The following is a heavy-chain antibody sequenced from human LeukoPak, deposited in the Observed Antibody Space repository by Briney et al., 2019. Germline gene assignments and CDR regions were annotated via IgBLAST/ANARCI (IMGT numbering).Heavy chain of an antibody. Sequence: GGSLRLSCAASGFTFNNAWMSWVRQAPGKGLEWVGRVKSKTDGGTTDYAAPVKGRFTISRDDSKNTLYLQMSTVKTEDTAVYYCTTDSGNYWGQGTLVTVSS. D-gene: IGHD3-10*01. CDR1: GFTFNNAW. V-gene: IGHV3-15*01. J-gene: IGHJ4*02. CDR3: TTDSGNY. CDR2: VKSKTDGGTT.